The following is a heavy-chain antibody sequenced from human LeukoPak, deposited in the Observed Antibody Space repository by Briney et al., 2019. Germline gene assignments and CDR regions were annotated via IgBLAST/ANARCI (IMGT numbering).Heavy chain of an antibody. CDR1: GFTFSSYA. V-gene: IGHV3-7*03. Sequence: GGSLRLSCAASGFTFSSYAMHWVRQAPGKGLEWVANIKQDGSEKYYVDSVKGRFTISRDNAKNSLYLQMNSLRAEDTAVYYCARRGPLGYGDQYWFDPWGQGTLVTVSS. CDR2: IKQDGSEK. J-gene: IGHJ5*02. CDR3: ARRGPLGYGDQYWFDP. D-gene: IGHD4-17*01.